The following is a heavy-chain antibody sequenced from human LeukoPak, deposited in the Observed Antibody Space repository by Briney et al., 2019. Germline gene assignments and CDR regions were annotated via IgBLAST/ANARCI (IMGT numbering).Heavy chain of an antibody. CDR2: IIPIFGTA. Sequence: GASVKVSCKASGGTFSSYAISWVRQAPGQGLEWMGGIIPIFGTANYAQKFQGRVTITADESTSTAYMELSSLRSKDTAVYYCARAPAPIAAAGTVPVGAFAIWGKGTMVTVSS. CDR1: GGTFSSYA. V-gene: IGHV1-69*13. D-gene: IGHD6-13*01. CDR3: ARAPAPIAAAGTVPVGAFAI. J-gene: IGHJ3*02.